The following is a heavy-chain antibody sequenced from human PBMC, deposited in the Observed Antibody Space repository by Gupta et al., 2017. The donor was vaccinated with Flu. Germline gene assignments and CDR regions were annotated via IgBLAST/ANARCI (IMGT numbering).Heavy chain of an antibody. D-gene: IGHD1-26*01. J-gene: IGHJ6*02. CDR3: GRRAELVTLTDFAKHFHAMDV. Sequence: EESGGGLVRPGGSLRLSCKVSDFRLENNEVHWIRQTPGKGLEWLAGVTGAAGKKMYADIVGGRATVSKDVADSSVSLKLTSLTADDTGIYFCGRRAELVTLTDFAKHFHAMDVWGRGTTVIVS. V-gene: IGHV3-20*04. CDR2: VTGAAGKK. CDR1: DFRLENNE.